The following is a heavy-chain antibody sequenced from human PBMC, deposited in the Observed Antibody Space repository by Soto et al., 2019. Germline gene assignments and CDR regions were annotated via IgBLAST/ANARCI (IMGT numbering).Heavy chain of an antibody. D-gene: IGHD6-13*01. J-gene: IGHJ4*02. V-gene: IGHV1-69*01. CDR2: IIPIFGTA. CDR3: ARDRTPRVAAAGTGYFDY. CDR1: GGTFSSYA. Sequence: QVQLVQSGAEVKKPGSSVKVSCKASGGTFSSYAISWVRQAPGQRLEGRGGIIPIFGTASYAQKFQGRVTITADESTSTAYMELSSLRSEGTAVYYCARDRTPRVAAAGTGYFDYWGQGTLVTVSS.